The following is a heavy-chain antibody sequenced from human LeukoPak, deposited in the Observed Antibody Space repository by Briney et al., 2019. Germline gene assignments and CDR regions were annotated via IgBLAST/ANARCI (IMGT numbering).Heavy chain of an antibody. V-gene: IGHV3-11*04. J-gene: IGHJ4*02. D-gene: IGHD5-18*01. CDR2: ISSSGSTI. CDR3: AKGDTAMVTFFDY. Sequence: GGSLRLSCAASGFTFSDYYMSWIRQAPGKGLEWVSYISSSGSTIYYADSVKGRFTISRDNSKNTLYLQMNSLRAEDTAVYYCAKGDTAMVTFFDYWGQGTLVTVSS. CDR1: GFTFSDYY.